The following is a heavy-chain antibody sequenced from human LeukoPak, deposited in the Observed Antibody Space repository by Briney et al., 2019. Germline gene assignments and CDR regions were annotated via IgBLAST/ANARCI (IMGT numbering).Heavy chain of an antibody. D-gene: IGHD6-13*01. V-gene: IGHV3-74*01. CDR1: GFTFNTYW. Sequence: GGSLRLSCAASGFTFNTYWMHWVRQAPGKGLVWVSPINPDGTVTTYADSVKGRFTISRDNSKNTLYLQMNSLRAEDTAVYYCARDPISLRSSSPFDYWGQGTLVTVSS. CDR3: ARDPISLRSSSPFDY. CDR2: INPDGTVT. J-gene: IGHJ4*02.